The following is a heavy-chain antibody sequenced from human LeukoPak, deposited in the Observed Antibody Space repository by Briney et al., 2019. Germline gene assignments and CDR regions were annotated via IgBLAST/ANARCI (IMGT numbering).Heavy chain of an antibody. CDR1: GGSFSGYY. J-gene: IGHJ4*02. CDR2: INHSGST. Sequence: SETLSLTCAVYGGSFSGYYWSWIRQPPGKGLEWIGVINHSGSTNYNPSLKSRVTISVDTSKNQFSLKLSSVTAADTAVYYCARRGWYCSGGSCYSGSNYFDYWGQGTLVTVSS. CDR3: ARRGWYCSGGSCYSGSNYFDY. D-gene: IGHD2-15*01. V-gene: IGHV4-34*01.